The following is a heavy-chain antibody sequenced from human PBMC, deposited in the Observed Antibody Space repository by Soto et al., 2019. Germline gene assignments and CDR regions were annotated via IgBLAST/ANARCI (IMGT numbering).Heavy chain of an antibody. CDR2: IRRKASSYTT. V-gene: IGHV3-72*01. J-gene: IGHJ6*02. D-gene: IGHD6-19*01. Sequence: EVQLVESGGGLVQPGVSLRLSCAASGLIFSDYHMDWVRQAPGKGLEWVGRIRRKASSYTTEYAASVKGRYTISRDDSKSTRYLQMNSLKSENTAVYYCAMLGGWSGGSSGMDVWGQGTTVTVSS. CDR1: GLIFSDYH. CDR3: AMLGGWSGGSSGMDV.